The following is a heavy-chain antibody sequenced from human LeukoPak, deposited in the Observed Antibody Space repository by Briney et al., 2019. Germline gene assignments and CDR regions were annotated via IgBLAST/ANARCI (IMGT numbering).Heavy chain of an antibody. Sequence: PSETLSLTCTVSGGSISSYYWSWIRQPPGKGLEWIGYIYYSGSTNYNPSLKSRVTISVDTSKNQFSLKLSSVTAADTAVYYCAGSSSWYNHYFDYWGQGTLVTVSS. J-gene: IGHJ4*02. CDR3: AGSSSWYNHYFDY. CDR1: GGSISSYY. D-gene: IGHD6-13*01. V-gene: IGHV4-59*08. CDR2: IYYSGST.